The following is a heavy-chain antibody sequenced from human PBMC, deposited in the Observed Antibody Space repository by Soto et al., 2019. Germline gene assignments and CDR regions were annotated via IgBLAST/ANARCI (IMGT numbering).Heavy chain of an antibody. Sequence: EVQLLESGGGLVQPGGSLRLSCAASGITFSTYAMSGVRQAPGKGLEWVSAISGSGGSTYYADSVKGRFTISRDKSKNTLYLQMNSLRAEDTALYYCAKSFSSNWYDYFDYWGQGSLVTVSS. V-gene: IGHV3-23*01. CDR3: AKSFSSNWYDYFDY. D-gene: IGHD6-13*01. CDR2: ISGSGGST. J-gene: IGHJ4*02. CDR1: GITFSTYA.